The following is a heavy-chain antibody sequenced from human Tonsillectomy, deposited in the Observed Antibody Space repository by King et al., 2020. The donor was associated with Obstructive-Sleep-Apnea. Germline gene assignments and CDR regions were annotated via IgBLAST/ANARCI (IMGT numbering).Heavy chain of an antibody. J-gene: IGHJ5*02. CDR1: GFTFTTYP. Sequence: VQLVESGGDLVQPGGSLRLSCAASGFTFTTYPLSWVRQAPGKGLESVSTISGSGQSTYYADSVKGRFTISRDNSKNTLSLQMNSLRAEDTAVYYCAKALTPNMVRGVILSWGQGTLVTVSS. V-gene: IGHV3-23*04. CDR2: ISGSGQST. D-gene: IGHD3-10*01. CDR3: AKALTPNMVRGVILS.